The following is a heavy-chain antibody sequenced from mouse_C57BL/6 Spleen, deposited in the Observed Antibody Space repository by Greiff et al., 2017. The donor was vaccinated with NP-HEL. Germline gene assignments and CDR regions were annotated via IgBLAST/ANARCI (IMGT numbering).Heavy chain of an antibody. D-gene: IGHD1-1*01. Sequence: EVKLMESGGGLVQPGGSLSLSCAASGFTFTDYYMSWVRQPPGKALEWLGFIRNKANGYTTEYSASVKGRFTISRDNSQSILYLQMNALRAEDSATYYCARYIEYYYGSSWYFDVWGTGTTVTVSS. CDR1: GFTFTDYY. J-gene: IGHJ1*03. V-gene: IGHV7-3*01. CDR3: ARYIEYYYGSSWYFDV. CDR2: IRNKANGYTT.